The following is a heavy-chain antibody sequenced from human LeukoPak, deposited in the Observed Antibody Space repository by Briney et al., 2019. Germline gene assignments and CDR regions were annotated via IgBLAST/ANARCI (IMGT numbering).Heavy chain of an antibody. CDR2: ITDSGSST. Sequence: GGSLRLSCAASGFSFNTYSMNWVRQAPGKGLEWVSSITDSGSSTYYPDSVKGRFTISRDNSKSTLFLQMHSLSAEDTAVYYCAARGSVRGVIITAAFDIWGQGTVVTVSS. D-gene: IGHD3-10*01. V-gene: IGHV3-23*01. CDR3: AARGSVRGVIITAAFDI. J-gene: IGHJ3*02. CDR1: GFSFNTYS.